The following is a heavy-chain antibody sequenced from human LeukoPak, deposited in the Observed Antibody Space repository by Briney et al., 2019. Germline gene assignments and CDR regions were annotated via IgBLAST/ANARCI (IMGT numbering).Heavy chain of an antibody. Sequence: GGSLRLSCAAPGFTFSSYGMHWVRQAPGKGLEWVAVIWYDGSNKYYADSVKGRFTISRDNSKNTLYLQMNSLRAEDTAVYYCARDIDPGYSYGYFDYWGQGTLVTVSS. CDR1: GFTFSSYG. D-gene: IGHD5-18*01. CDR2: IWYDGSNK. CDR3: ARDIDPGYSYGYFDY. J-gene: IGHJ4*02. V-gene: IGHV3-33*01.